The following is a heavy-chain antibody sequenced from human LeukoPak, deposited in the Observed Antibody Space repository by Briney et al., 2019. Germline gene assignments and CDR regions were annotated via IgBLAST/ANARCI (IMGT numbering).Heavy chain of an antibody. CDR3: ARRRGGYGDPGMDV. Sequence: SQTLSLTCTVSGGSISSGGYYWSWLRQHPGKGLEWIGYIYYSGGTYYSPSLKSRVTISVDTSKNQFSLKLSSVTAADTAVYYCARRRGGYGDPGMDVWGKGTTVTVSS. CDR1: GGSISSGGYY. J-gene: IGHJ6*04. CDR2: IYYSGGT. D-gene: IGHD4-17*01. V-gene: IGHV4-31*03.